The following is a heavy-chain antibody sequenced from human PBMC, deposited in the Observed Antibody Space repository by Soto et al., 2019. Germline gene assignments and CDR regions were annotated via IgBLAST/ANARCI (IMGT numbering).Heavy chain of an antibody. J-gene: IGHJ5*02. D-gene: IGHD1-7*01. V-gene: IGHV1-69*02. CDR1: GGTFSSYT. CDR2: IIPILGIA. CDR3: ARGTTLHPLRNWFDP. Sequence: SVKVSCKASGGTFSSYTISWVRQAPGQGLEWMGRIIPILGIANYAQKFQGRVTITAEKSTSTAYMELSSLRSEDTAVYYCARGTTLHPLRNWFDPWGQGTLVTVSS.